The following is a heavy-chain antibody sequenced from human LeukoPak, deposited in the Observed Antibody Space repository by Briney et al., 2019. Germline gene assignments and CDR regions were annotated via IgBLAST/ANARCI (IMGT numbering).Heavy chain of an antibody. V-gene: IGHV3-48*01. CDR1: GFSFSSYS. CDR2: ISSSSSTI. CDR3: AKDPHGDNSGYSYWHYVDY. Sequence: GGSLKLSCAASGFSFSSYSMNWARQSPGKGLEWDSYISSSSSTISYADSVKGRFTISRDNSKNTLYLQMNSLRGEDTAMYYCAKDPHGDNSGYSYWHYVDYWGQGTLVTVSS. D-gene: IGHD3-22*01. J-gene: IGHJ4*02.